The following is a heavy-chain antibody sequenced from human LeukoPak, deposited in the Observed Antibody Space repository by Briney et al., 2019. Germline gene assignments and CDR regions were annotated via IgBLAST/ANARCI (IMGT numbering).Heavy chain of an antibody. J-gene: IGHJ4*02. CDR2: ISGSGGIT. V-gene: IGHV3-23*01. Sequence: GGSLRLSCAASGFTFSSSAMSWVRQAPGKGLEWVSVISGSGGITDYADSVKGRFTISRDNAKNTLYLGVNSLRPEDTAVYYCAKGGRLNGLGVWGQGTLVTVSS. D-gene: IGHD3-16*01. CDR1: GFTFSSSA. CDR3: AKGGRLNGLGV.